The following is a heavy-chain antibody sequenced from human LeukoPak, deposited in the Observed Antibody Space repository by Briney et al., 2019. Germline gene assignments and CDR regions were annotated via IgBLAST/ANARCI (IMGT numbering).Heavy chain of an antibody. CDR3: ARGEREASSSWYNFDY. V-gene: IGHV4-34*01. J-gene: IGHJ4*02. Sequence: SETLSLTCAVYGGSFSGYYWSWIRQPPGKGLEWIGEINHSGSTNYNPSLKSRVTISVDTPKNQFSLKLSSVTAADTAVYYCARGEREASSSWYNFDYWGQGTLVTVSS. D-gene: IGHD6-13*01. CDR2: INHSGST. CDR1: GGSFSGYY.